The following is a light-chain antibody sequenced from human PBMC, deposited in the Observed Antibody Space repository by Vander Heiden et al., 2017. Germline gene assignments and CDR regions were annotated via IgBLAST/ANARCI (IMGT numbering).Light chain of an antibody. CDR3: GTWDSSLSAWV. CDR1: SSNIGNNY. J-gene: IGLJ3*02. CDR2: DNK. Sequence: QSVSPPPPSVSAAPGQKVTISCSGSSSNIGNNYVSWYQQLPGTAPKLLIYDNKKRPSGIPDRFSGSKSGTSATLGITGLQTGDEADYYCGTWDSSLSAWVFGGGTKLTVL. V-gene: IGLV1-51*01.